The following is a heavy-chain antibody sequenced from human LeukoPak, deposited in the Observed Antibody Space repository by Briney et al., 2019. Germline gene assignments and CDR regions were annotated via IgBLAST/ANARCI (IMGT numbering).Heavy chain of an antibody. CDR1: GFTFSSYG. V-gene: IGHV3-23*01. CDR3: AREILAPGKTHDY. CDR2: ISGSGGST. J-gene: IGHJ4*02. Sequence: PGGSLRLSCAASGFTFSSYGMSWVRQAPGKGLEWVSAISGSGGSTYYADSVKGRFTISRDNSKNTLYLQMNSLRAEDTAVYYCAREILAPGKTHDYWGQGTLVTVSS.